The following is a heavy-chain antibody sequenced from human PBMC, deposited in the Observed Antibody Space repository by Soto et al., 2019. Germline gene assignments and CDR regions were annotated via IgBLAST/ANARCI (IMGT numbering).Heavy chain of an antibody. Sequence: GGSLRLSCAASGFTFSSYAMYWVRQAPGKGLEWVAFISYDGSDKYYADSVKGRFTISRDNSKNTLYLQMNSLRADDTAVYFCAKAGPYCSSTSCYALWGQGTLVTAPQ. CDR3: AKAGPYCSSTSCYAL. D-gene: IGHD2-2*01. CDR2: ISYDGSDK. CDR1: GFTFSSYA. V-gene: IGHV3-30*18. J-gene: IGHJ1*01.